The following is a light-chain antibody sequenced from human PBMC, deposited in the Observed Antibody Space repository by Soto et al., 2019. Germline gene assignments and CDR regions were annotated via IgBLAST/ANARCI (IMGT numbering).Light chain of an antibody. CDR3: CSYAGSTTWV. Sequence: QSVLTQPPSVSGAPGQRVTISCTGSSSNIGAGYDVHWYQQLPGTAPKLMIYEVNKRPSGVSNRFSGSKSGNTASLTISGLQAEDEADYYCCSYAGSTTWVFGGGTKLTVL. V-gene: IGLV1-40*01. CDR2: EVN. J-gene: IGLJ3*02. CDR1: SSNIGAGYD.